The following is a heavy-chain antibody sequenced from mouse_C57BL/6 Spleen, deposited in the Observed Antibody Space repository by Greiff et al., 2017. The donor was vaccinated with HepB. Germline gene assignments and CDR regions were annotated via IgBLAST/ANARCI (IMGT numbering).Heavy chain of an antibody. D-gene: IGHD4-1*01. CDR1: GFTFSDAW. V-gene: IGHV6-6*01. CDR3: LANWDWYFDV. CDR2: IRNKANNHAT. Sequence: EVKVEESGGGLVQPGGSMKLSCAASGFTFSDAWMDWVRQSPEKGLEWVAEIRNKANNHATYYAESVKGRFTISRDDAKSSIYLQMNSLRAEDTCIYYCLANWDWYFDVWGTGTTVTVSS. J-gene: IGHJ1*03.